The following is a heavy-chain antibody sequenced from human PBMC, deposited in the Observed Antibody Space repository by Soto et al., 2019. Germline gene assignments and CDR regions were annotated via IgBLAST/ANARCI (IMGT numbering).Heavy chain of an antibody. J-gene: IGHJ4*02. D-gene: IGHD3-10*01. CDR3: ARGITMVRGVIHTPYFDY. CDR1: GGSISSGGYS. CDR2: MYHSGST. Sequence: PSETLSLTCAVSGGSISSGGYSWSWIRQPPGKGLEWIGYMYHSGSTYYNPSLKSRVTISVDTSKNQFSLKLSSVTAADTAVYCCARGITMVRGVIHTPYFDYWGQGTLVTVSS. V-gene: IGHV4-30-2*05.